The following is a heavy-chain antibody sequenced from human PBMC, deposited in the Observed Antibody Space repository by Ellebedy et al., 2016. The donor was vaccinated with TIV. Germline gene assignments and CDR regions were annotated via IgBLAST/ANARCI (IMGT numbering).Heavy chain of an antibody. Sequence: GESLKISCAASGFTFSSYAMSWVRQAPGKGLEWVSGISGSAGSTYYADSVKGRFTISRDNSKNTQYLQVSSLSVEDTAIYYCAKEHPDYTSAWYYFDYWGQGTLVTVSS. D-gene: IGHD6-19*01. CDR1: GFTFSSYA. CDR2: ISGSAGST. CDR3: AKEHPDYTSAWYYFDY. J-gene: IGHJ4*02. V-gene: IGHV3-23*01.